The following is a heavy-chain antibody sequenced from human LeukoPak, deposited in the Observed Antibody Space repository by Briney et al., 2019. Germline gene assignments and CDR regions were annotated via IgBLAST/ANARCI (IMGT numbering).Heavy chain of an antibody. D-gene: IGHD3-10*01. V-gene: IGHV3-23*01. CDR2: ISDGGNT. CDR3: TTGDKRITMVRGPPDV. Sequence: GGSLRLSCAASEFTFSSYAMSWVRQAPGKGLEWVSAISDGGNTYYADSVKGRFTISRDSSKNTLYLQMNSLKTEDTAVYYCTTGDKRITMVRGPPDVWGKGTTVTVSS. CDR1: EFTFSSYA. J-gene: IGHJ6*04.